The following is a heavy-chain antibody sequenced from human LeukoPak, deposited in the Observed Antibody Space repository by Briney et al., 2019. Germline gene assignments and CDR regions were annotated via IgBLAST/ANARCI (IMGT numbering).Heavy chain of an antibody. V-gene: IGHV1-18*01. CDR3: AREYCDSSGDAFDI. D-gene: IGHD3-22*01. CDR1: SYTFTNYA. Sequence: ASVKVSCKASSYTFTNYAFTWVRQAPGQGLEWMGWISAYNGNTNYAQKLQGRVTMTTDTSTSTAYMELRSLRSDDTAVYYCAREYCDSSGDAFDIWGQGTMVTVSS. CDR2: ISAYNGNT. J-gene: IGHJ3*02.